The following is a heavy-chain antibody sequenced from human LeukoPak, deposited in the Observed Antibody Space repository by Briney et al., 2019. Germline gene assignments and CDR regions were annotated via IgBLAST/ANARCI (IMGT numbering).Heavy chain of an antibody. J-gene: IGHJ4*02. CDR3: ATHPPDYCSSTSCSDY. V-gene: IGHV4-39*07. Sequence: SETLSLTCTVSGGSVSSSSFYWGWLRQPPGKGLEWIGTTSYSGSTYYNPSLKSRVTISVDTSKNQFSLKLSSVTAADTAVYYCATHPPDYCSSTSCSDYWGQGTLVIVSS. D-gene: IGHD2-2*01. CDR1: GGSVSSSSFY. CDR2: TSYSGST.